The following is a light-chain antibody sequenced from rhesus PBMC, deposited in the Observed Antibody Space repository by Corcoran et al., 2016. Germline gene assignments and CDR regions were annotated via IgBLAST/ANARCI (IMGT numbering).Light chain of an antibody. J-gene: IGKJ4*01. CDR2: GAS. V-gene: IGKV1-22*01. Sequence: DIQMTQSPSSLSASVGDTVTITCRASQSISSWLDWYQQKPGKAPKLLIYGASTLQSGVPSRFSGSGSGTDFTLTISSLQPEDFATYYCLQYTSSPLTFGGGTKVELK. CDR1: QSISSW. CDR3: LQYTSSPLT.